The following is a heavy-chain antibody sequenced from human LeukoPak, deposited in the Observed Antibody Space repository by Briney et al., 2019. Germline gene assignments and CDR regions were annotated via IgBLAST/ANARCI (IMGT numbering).Heavy chain of an antibody. CDR1: GFTLSSYA. CDR3: ARQPTVKRGAVASNFDY. V-gene: IGHV4-30-2*03. CDR2: IYYNGIT. J-gene: IGHJ4*02. D-gene: IGHD6-19*01. Sequence: LRLSCAASGFTLSSYAMTWVRQPPGQGLEWIASIYYNGITYYNASLESRVTMSVDTSRNQFSLRLSSVSAADTSVYYCARQPTVKRGAVASNFDYWGQGTLVTVSS.